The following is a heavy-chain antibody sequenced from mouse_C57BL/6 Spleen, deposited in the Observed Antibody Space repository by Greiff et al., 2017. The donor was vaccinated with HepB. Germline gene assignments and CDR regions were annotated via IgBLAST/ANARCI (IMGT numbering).Heavy chain of an antibody. CDR2: IYPGSGNT. CDR3: AREGEVYYAMDY. CDR1: GYTFTDYY. D-gene: IGHD2-13*01. V-gene: IGHV1-76*01. J-gene: IGHJ4*01. Sequence: VQLQQSGAELVRPGASVKLSCKASGYTFTDYYINWVKQRPGQGLEWIARIYPGSGNTYYNEKFKGKATLTAEKSSNTAYMQLSSLTSEDSAVYFCAREGEVYYAMDYWGQGTSVTVSS.